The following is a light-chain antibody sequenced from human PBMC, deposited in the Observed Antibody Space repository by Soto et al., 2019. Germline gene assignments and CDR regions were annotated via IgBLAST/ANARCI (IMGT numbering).Light chain of an antibody. J-gene: IGLJ3*02. CDR1: SSNIGAGYD. V-gene: IGLV1-40*01. Sequence: QSVLTQAPSVSGAPGQRVTISCTGSSSNIGAGYDVSWYQQVPGTAPKLLIYGNKNRPSGVPDRFSGSKSATSGSLAITGLQPEDEADDYCQSYDNSLGGSVFGGGTKLTVL. CDR2: GNK. CDR3: QSYDNSLGGSV.